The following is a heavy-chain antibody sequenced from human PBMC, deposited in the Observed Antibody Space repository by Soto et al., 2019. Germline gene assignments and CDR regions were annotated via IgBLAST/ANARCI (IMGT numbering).Heavy chain of an antibody. D-gene: IGHD5-18*01. J-gene: IGHJ4*02. CDR3: AKDRKVNTAMFDS. V-gene: IGHV3-30*18. Sequence: GGSLRLSCAASGFTFSSYGMHWVRQAPGKGLEWVAVISYDGSNKDYADSEKGRLTISRDNSKNTLYLQMNSLRAEDAALYYCAKDRKVNTAMFDSWGQGTLVTVSS. CDR2: ISYDGSNK. CDR1: GFTFSSYG.